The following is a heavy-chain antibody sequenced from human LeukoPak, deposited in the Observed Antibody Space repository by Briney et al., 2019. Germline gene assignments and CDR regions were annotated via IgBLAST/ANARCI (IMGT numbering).Heavy chain of an antibody. D-gene: IGHD6-25*01. CDR1: GGSISSYY. V-gene: IGHV4-59*01. Sequence: PSETLSLTCTASGGSISSYYWSWIRQPPGKGLEWIGYIYYGGSTNYNPSLKSRVTTSIDTSKKQFSLRLRAVTAADTAVYYCARVKTLAGRFDYWGQGTLVTVSS. CDR3: ARVKTLAGRFDY. J-gene: IGHJ4*02. CDR2: IYYGGST.